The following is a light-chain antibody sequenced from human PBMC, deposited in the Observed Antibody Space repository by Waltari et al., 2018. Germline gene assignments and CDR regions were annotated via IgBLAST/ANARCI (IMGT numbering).Light chain of an antibody. V-gene: IGLV2-14*03. J-gene: IGLJ3*02. CDR3: NSYTGSSSWV. CDR2: DVS. CDR1: ASDVAFSHY. Sequence: QSALTQPASVSGSPGQSITISCTGTASDVAFSHYVSWYQQHPGKAPKVIIYDVSERPSGVSNRFSGSKSGNTAYLTISGLQAEDEADYYCNSYTGSSSWVFGGGTKLTV.